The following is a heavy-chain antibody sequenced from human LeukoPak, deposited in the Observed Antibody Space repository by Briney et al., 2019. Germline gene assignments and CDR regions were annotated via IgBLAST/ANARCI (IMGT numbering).Heavy chain of an antibody. CDR2: MNPNSGNT. CDR1: GYTFTSYD. D-gene: IGHD6-19*01. Sequence: ASVKVSCKASGYTFTSYDINWVRQAPGQGLEWMGWMNPNSGNTGYAQKFQGRVTITRNTSISTAYMELSSLRSEDTAVYYCAREGPTTAVAGTDYWFDPWGQGTLVTVSS. CDR3: AREGPTTAVAGTDYWFDP. V-gene: IGHV1-8*03. J-gene: IGHJ5*02.